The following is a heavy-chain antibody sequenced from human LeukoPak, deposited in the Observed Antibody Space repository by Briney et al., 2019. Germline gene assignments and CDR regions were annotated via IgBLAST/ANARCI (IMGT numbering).Heavy chain of an antibody. Sequence: GGSLRLSCAASGFTFSSYAMSWVRQAPGKGLEWVSDISGSGGSTYYADSVKGRFTISRDNSRNTLYLQMNSLRAEDTALYYCAKDGDTVSGTYYFDMDVWGKGTTVTISS. CDR2: ISGSGGST. CDR3: AKDGDTVSGTYYFDMDV. D-gene: IGHD1-26*01. J-gene: IGHJ6*03. V-gene: IGHV3-23*01. CDR1: GFTFSSYA.